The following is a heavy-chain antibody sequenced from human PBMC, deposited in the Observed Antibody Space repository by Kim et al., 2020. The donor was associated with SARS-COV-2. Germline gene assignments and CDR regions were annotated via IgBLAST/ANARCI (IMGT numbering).Heavy chain of an antibody. CDR1: GFTFSSYG. V-gene: IGHV3-33*01. CDR3: ARGNYYGSGSSAFYEDYFDY. CDR2: IWYDGSNK. D-gene: IGHD3-10*01. Sequence: GGSLRLSCAASGFTFSSYGMHWVRQAPGKGLEWVAVIWYDGSNKYYADSVKGRFTISRDNSKNTLYLQMNSLRAEDTAVYYCARGNYYGSGSSAFYEDYFDYWGQGTLVTSPQ. J-gene: IGHJ4*02.